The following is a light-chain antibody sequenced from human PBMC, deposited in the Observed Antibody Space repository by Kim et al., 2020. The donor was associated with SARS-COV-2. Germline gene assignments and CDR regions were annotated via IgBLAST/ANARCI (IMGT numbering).Light chain of an antibody. CDR1: SLRSYY. V-gene: IGLV3-19*01. J-gene: IGLJ3*02. CDR3: NSRDSSGNHWV. Sequence: AMGQTVRLTCQGDSLRSYYASWYPQKPGQAPVLVIYGKNNRPSGIPDRFSGSSSGNTASLTITGAQAEDEADYYCNSRDSSGNHWVFGGGTQLTVL. CDR2: GKN.